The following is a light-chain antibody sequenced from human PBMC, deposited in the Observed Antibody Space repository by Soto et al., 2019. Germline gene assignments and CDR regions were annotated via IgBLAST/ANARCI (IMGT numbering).Light chain of an antibody. CDR2: AAS. V-gene: IGKV1-8*01. CDR3: QQTRSYPST. CDR1: QGISSY. Sequence: AIRMTQSPSSLSASTGDRVTITCRASQGISSYLAWYQQKPGKAPKLLIYAASTLQSGVPSRFSGSGSGTDFALTITSLQAEDFATDYCQQTRSYPSTFGGGT. J-gene: IGKJ4*01.